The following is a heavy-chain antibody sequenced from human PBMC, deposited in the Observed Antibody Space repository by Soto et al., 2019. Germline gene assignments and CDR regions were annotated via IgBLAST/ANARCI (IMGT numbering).Heavy chain of an antibody. J-gene: IGHJ6*02. CDR2: MYNTGST. Sequence: TSETLSLTYTVSGGSISRYYWSWIRQPPGKGLEWIGYMYNTGSTVYNPSFKSRVTISVDTSKNQFSLKLNSVTAADTAVYYCARDLWGYCGTDCYPLDVWGQGTTVTVSS. CDR3: ARDLWGYCGTDCYPLDV. V-gene: IGHV4-59*01. CDR1: GGSISRYY. D-gene: IGHD2-21*02.